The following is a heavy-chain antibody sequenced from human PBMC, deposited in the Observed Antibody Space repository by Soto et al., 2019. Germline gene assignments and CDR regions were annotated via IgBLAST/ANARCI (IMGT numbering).Heavy chain of an antibody. CDR1: GFSLSTSGVG. D-gene: IGHD3-22*01. V-gene: IGHV2-5*02. Sequence: QITLKESGPTLVKPTQPLTLTCTFSGFSLSTSGVGVGWIRQPPGKALEWLALIYWDDDKRYSPSLKSRLTITKDTSKNHVVLTMTNMDPVDTATYYCAHRLNNDSSGYAFDIWGQGTMVTVSS. CDR2: IYWDDDK. J-gene: IGHJ3*02. CDR3: AHRLNNDSSGYAFDI.